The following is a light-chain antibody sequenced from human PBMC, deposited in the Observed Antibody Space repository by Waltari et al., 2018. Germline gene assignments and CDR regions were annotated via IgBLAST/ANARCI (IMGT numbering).Light chain of an antibody. Sequence: QSALTQPASVSGSPGQSITISCTGTSSDVGGYNYVSWYQQHPGKVPQLMIYEVTKRPSDISVRFSASKSGNTASLTISGLQAEDEADYYCSSYTSSGTLVFGGGTKLTVL. V-gene: IGLV2-14*01. J-gene: IGLJ2*01. CDR3: SSYTSSGTLV. CDR1: SSDVGGYNY. CDR2: EVT.